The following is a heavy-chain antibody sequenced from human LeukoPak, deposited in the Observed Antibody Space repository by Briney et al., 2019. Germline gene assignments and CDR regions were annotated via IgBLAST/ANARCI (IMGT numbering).Heavy chain of an antibody. D-gene: IGHD6-13*01. V-gene: IGHV3-7*01. CDR2: IKQDGSEI. CDR3: ARERIAAAGKRVDY. Sequence: PGGSLRLSCAASGFTFSSYWMSWVRQAPGKGLEWVANIKQDGSEIYYVDSVKGRFTISRDNAKNSLYLQMNSLRAEDTAVYYCARERIAAAGKRVDYWGQGTLVTVSS. J-gene: IGHJ4*02. CDR1: GFTFSSYW.